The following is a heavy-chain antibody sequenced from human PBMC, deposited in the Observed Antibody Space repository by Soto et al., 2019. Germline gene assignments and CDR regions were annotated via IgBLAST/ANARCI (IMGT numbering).Heavy chain of an antibody. Sequence: SVKVSCKASGGTFSSYAISWVRQAPGQGLEWMGGIIPIFGTANYAQKFQGRVTITADESTSTAYMELSSLRSEDTAVYYCARERNYSGSYSPFDIWGQGTMVTVSS. D-gene: IGHD1-26*01. V-gene: IGHV1-69*13. CDR2: IIPIFGTA. CDR1: GGTFSSYA. CDR3: ARERNYSGSYSPFDI. J-gene: IGHJ3*02.